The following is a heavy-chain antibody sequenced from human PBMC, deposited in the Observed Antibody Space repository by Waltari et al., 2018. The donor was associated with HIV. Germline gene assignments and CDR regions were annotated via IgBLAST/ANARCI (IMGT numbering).Heavy chain of an antibody. CDR2: IYYSGST. CDR1: GGSISSYY. D-gene: IGHD5-12*01. Sequence: QVQLQESGPGLVKPSETLSLTCTVSGGSISSYYWSWIRQPPGKGLEWIGYIYYSGSTNYNPSLKSRVTISVDTSKNQFSLKLSSVTAADTAVYYCARGAPYSGYAFDYWGQGTLVTVSS. J-gene: IGHJ4*02. V-gene: IGHV4-59*01. CDR3: ARGAPYSGYAFDY.